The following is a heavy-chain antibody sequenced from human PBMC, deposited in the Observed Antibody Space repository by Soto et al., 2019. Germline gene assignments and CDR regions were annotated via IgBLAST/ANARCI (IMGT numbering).Heavy chain of an antibody. D-gene: IGHD6-19*01. V-gene: IGHV4-4*02. Sequence: SETLSLTCAVSGGSISSSHWWSWVRPPPGKGLEWIGEIYHSGSTNYNPSLKSRVTISVDKSKNQFSLKLSSVTAADTAVYYCAREKAVAGTTGPYYYYGMDVWGQGTTVTVSS. CDR1: GGSISSSHW. CDR2: IYHSGST. CDR3: AREKAVAGTTGPYYYYGMDV. J-gene: IGHJ6*02.